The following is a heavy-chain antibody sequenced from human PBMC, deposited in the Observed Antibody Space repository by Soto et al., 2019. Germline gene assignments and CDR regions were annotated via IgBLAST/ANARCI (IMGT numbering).Heavy chain of an antibody. CDR3: ARDHISSWQNYYYYYGMDV. D-gene: IGHD6-13*01. J-gene: IGHJ6*02. Sequence: ASVKVSCKASGYTFTSYGISWVRQAPGQGLEWMGWISAYNGNTNYAQKLQGRVTMTTDTSTSTAYMELRSLRSDDTAVYYCARDHISSWQNYYYYYGMDVWGQGTTVTVSS. V-gene: IGHV1-18*01. CDR2: ISAYNGNT. CDR1: GYTFTSYG.